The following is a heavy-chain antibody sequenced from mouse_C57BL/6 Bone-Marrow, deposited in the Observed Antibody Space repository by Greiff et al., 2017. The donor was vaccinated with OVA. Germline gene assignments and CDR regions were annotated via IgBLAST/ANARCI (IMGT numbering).Heavy chain of an antibody. D-gene: IGHD1-1*01. CDR3: ARVRESPTVVATRYFDY. J-gene: IGHJ2*01. CDR2: ISDGGSYT. Sequence: EVQGVESGGGLVKPGGSLKLSCAASGFTFSSYAMSWVRQTPEKRLEWVATISDGGSYTYYPDNVKGRFTISRDNAKNNLYLQMSHLKSEDTAMYYCARVRESPTVVATRYFDYWGQGTTLTVSS. V-gene: IGHV5-4*01. CDR1: GFTFSSYA.